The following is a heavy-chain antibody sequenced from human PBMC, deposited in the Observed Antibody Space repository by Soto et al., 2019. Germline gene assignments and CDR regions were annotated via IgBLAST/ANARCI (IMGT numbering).Heavy chain of an antibody. CDR2: INAGNGNT. D-gene: IGHD3-10*01. CDR1: GYTFTSYA. Sequence: ASVKVYCKASGYTFTSYAMHWVRQAPGQRLEWMGWINAGNGNTKYSQKFQGRVTITRDTSASTAYMELSSLRSEDTAVYYCARPAGPIWWGEYRPFEYLGQGTLVIVS. V-gene: IGHV1-3*01. CDR3: ARPAGPIWWGEYRPFEY. J-gene: IGHJ4*02.